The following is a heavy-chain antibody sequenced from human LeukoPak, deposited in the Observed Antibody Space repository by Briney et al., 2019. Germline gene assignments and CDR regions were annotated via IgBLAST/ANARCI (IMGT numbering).Heavy chain of an antibody. V-gene: IGHV1-46*01. Sequence: ASVKVSCKASGYTFTSYYMHWVRQAPGQGLEWMGIINPSGGSTSYAQKFQGRVTMTRDTSTSTVYMEPSSLRSEDTAVYYCARDNARVAATEYYFDYWGQGTLVTVSS. D-gene: IGHD2-15*01. CDR3: ARDNARVAATEYYFDY. CDR2: INPSGGST. CDR1: GYTFTSYY. J-gene: IGHJ4*02.